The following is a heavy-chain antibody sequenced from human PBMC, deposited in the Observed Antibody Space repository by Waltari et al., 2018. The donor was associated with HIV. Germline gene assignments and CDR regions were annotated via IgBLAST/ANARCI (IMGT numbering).Heavy chain of an antibody. Sequence: QVQLQESGPGLVKPSETLSLTCTVSGGSVSSGSYYWSWIRQPPGKGLEWIGYIYYSGSTNYNPSLKSRVTISVDTSKNQCSLKLSSVTAADTAVYYCASQNYYDSSGPNYWGQGTLVTVSS. V-gene: IGHV4-61*01. CDR3: ASQNYYDSSGPNY. D-gene: IGHD3-22*01. J-gene: IGHJ4*02. CDR2: IYYSGST. CDR1: GGSVSSGSYY.